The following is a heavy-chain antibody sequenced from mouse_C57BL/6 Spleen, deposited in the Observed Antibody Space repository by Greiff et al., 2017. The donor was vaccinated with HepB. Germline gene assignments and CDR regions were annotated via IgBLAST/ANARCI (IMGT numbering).Heavy chain of an antibody. CDR2: INYDGSST. Sequence: EVHLVESEGGLVQPGSSMKLSCTASGFTFSDYYMAWVRQVPEKGLEWVANINYDGSSTYYLDSLKSRFIISRDNAKNILYLQMSSLKSEDTATYYCARGPVVATDWYFDVWGTGTTVTVSS. J-gene: IGHJ1*03. D-gene: IGHD1-1*01. V-gene: IGHV5-16*01. CDR3: ARGPVVATDWYFDV. CDR1: GFTFSDYY.